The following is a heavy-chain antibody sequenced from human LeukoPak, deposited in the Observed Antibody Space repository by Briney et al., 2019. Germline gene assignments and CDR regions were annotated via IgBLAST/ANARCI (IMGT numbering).Heavy chain of an antibody. D-gene: IGHD3-10*01. CDR3: ARGATSMVRGVIDY. CDR2: IYSGGST. J-gene: IGHJ4*02. V-gene: IGHV3-66*01. Sequence: PGGSLRLSCAASGFTVSSNYMSWVRQAPGKGVEWVSVIYSGGSTYYADSVKDRFTISRDNSKNTLYFQMNSLRAEDTAVYYCARGATSMVRGVIDYWGQGTLVTVSS. CDR1: GFTVSSNY.